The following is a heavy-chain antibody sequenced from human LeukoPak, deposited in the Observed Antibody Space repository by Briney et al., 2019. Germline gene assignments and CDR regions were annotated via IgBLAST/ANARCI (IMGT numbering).Heavy chain of an antibody. CDR3: ARDPSGDAVVITGDAFDV. J-gene: IGHJ3*01. CDR2: ISGKNGNT. D-gene: IGHD3-22*01. Sequence: ASVKVSCKASGYIFISYGISWVRQVPGQGLEWMGWISGKNGNTIYAQKFQGRVTMTTDTSTSTAYMELRSLRSDDTAVYYCARDPSGDAVVITGDAFDVWGQGTMVTVSS. V-gene: IGHV1-18*01. CDR1: GYIFISYG.